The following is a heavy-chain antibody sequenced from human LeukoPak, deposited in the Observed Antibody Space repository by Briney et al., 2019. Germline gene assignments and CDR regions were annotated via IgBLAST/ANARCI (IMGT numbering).Heavy chain of an antibody. J-gene: IGHJ4*02. CDR3: ARGLSTTNFDY. D-gene: IGHD5/OR15-5a*01. Sequence: SETLSLTCTVSGGSISSYYWSWIRQPAGKGLEWIGRIYTSGTTNYNPSVRSRVTMSVDTSRNQVSLELRSVTASDTAVYYCARGLSTTNFDYWGQGTLVTVSS. CDR2: IYTSGTT. CDR1: GGSISSYY. V-gene: IGHV4-4*07.